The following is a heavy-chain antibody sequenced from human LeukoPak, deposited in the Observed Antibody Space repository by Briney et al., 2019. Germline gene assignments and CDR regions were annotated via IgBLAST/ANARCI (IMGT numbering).Heavy chain of an antibody. CDR1: GFTFDDYA. CDR3: AKDTYYGYVWGSYRADY. D-gene: IGHD3-16*02. V-gene: IGHV3-9*01. CDR2: ISWNSGSI. J-gene: IGHJ4*02. Sequence: GGSLRLSCAASGFTFDDYAMHWVRQAPGKGLEWVSGISWNSGSIGYADSVKGRFTIFRDNAKNSLYLQMNSLRAEDTALYYCAKDTYYGYVWGSYRADYWGQGTLVTVSS.